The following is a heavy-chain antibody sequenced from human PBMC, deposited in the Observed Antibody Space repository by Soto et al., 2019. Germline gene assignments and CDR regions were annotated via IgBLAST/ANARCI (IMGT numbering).Heavy chain of an antibody. CDR3: ARDPYYDFWSGYYRSNYYFDY. D-gene: IGHD3-3*01. J-gene: IGHJ4*02. CDR1: GYTFTSYG. V-gene: IGHV1-18*01. Sequence: QVPLVQSGAEVKKPGASAKVSCKASGYTFTSYGISWVRQAPGQGLEWMGWISAYNGNTNYAQKLQGRVTMTTDTSTSTAYMELRSLRSDDTAVYYCARDPYYDFWSGYYRSNYYFDYWGQGTLVTVSS. CDR2: ISAYNGNT.